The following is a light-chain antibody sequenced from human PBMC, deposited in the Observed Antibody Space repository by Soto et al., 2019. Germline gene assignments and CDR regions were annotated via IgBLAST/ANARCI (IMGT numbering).Light chain of an antibody. J-gene: IGLJ2*01. CDR2: EVS. CDR1: SSDVGAYKY. Sequence: QSVLTQPASLSGSPGQSITISCTGTSSDVGAYKYVSWYQQHPGKAPKLIIYEVSNRPSGVSNRFSGSKSGNTASLTISGLQAEDEADYYCSSYTTDKTGLFGGGTKLTVL. V-gene: IGLV2-14*01. CDR3: SSYTTDKTGL.